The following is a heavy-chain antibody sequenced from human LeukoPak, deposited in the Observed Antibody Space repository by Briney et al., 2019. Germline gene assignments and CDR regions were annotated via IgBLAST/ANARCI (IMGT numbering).Heavy chain of an antibody. D-gene: IGHD3-22*01. CDR3: ARPYYYDSRIDP. CDR1: GVSISSGDYY. CDR2: MYYSGST. Sequence: SETLSLTCTVSGVSISSGDYYWSWIRQLPGKGLEWIGYMYYSGSTYYNPSLKSRVTISADTSKNQFSLKLSSVTAADTAVYYCARPYYYDSRIDPWGQGTLVTVSS. V-gene: IGHV4-30-4*01. J-gene: IGHJ5*02.